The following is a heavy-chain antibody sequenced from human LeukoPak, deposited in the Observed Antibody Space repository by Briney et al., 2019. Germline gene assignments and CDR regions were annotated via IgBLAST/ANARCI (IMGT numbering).Heavy chain of an antibody. V-gene: IGHV4-59*01. CDR3: ARAQAMDFDY. CDR2: IYYSGST. CDR1: GFTFSDYY. Sequence: LRLSCAASGFTFSDYYMSWIRQAPGKGLEWIGYIYYSGSTNYNPSLKSRVTISVDTSKNQFSLKLSSVTAADTAVYYCARAQAMDFDYWGQGTLVTVSS. D-gene: IGHD5-18*01. J-gene: IGHJ4*02.